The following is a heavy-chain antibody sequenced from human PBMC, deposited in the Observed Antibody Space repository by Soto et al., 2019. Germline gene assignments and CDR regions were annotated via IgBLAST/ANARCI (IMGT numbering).Heavy chain of an antibody. CDR3: AVFEGSGPLDX. CDR1: GFTFNTYN. CDR2: ISSSSKTI. J-gene: IGHJ6*02. D-gene: IGHD3-10*01. V-gene: IGHV3-48*02. Sequence: WGSLRLSFAASGFTFNTYNMNWVRQAPGKGLEWVSFISSSSKTIYYAYPVKGRFPISRDNAKNSLYLQMNSLRDEDTAVYYCAVFEGSGPLDXWGQGTTVTVS.